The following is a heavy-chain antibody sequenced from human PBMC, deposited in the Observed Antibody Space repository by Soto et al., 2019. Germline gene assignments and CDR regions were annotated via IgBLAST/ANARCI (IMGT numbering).Heavy chain of an antibody. J-gene: IGHJ6*02. CDR2: IDPSDSYT. CDR3: ARGIALNYYYYGMDV. V-gene: IGHV5-10-1*01. D-gene: IGHD3-3*02. Sequence: GESLKISCKGSGYSFTSYWISWVRQMPGKGLEWMGRIDPSDSYTNYSPSFQGHVTISADKSISTAYLQWSSLKASDTAMYYCARGIALNYYYYGMDVWGQGTTVTVSS. CDR1: GYSFTSYW.